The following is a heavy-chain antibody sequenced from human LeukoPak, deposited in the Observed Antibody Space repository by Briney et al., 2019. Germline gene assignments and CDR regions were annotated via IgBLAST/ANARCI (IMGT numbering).Heavy chain of an antibody. CDR2: ISGSGAGT. D-gene: IGHD1-7*01. V-gene: IGHV3-23*01. Sequence: GGSLRLSCAASGFTFSSHAMSWVRQVPGKGLEGVSGISGSGAGTYYADSVKGRFTISRDNSKNTLSLQMNSLSAEDTAAYYCAKEGYQAGTTSKGYFDYWGQGTLVTVSS. CDR1: GFTFSSHA. J-gene: IGHJ4*02. CDR3: AKEGYQAGTTSKGYFDY.